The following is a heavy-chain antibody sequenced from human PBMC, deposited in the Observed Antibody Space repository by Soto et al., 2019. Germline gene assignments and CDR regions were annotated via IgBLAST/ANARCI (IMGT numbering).Heavy chain of an antibody. CDR3: ARDPDYYDSSGYGDY. V-gene: IGHV3-33*01. CDR1: GFTFSSYG. J-gene: IGHJ4*02. CDR2: IWYDGSNK. D-gene: IGHD3-22*01. Sequence: GGSLRLSCAASGFTFSSYGMHWVRQAPGKGLEWVAVIWYDGSNKYYADSVKGRFTISRDNSKNTLYLQMNSLRAEDTAVYYCARDPDYYDSSGYGDYWGQGTLVTVSS.